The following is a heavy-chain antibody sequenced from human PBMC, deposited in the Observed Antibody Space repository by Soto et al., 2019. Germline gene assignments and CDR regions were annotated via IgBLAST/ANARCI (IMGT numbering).Heavy chain of an antibody. CDR2: VYPGDSET. Sequence: GESLKISCKGSGYSFAGYWIDWVRQMTGKGLEWMGTVYPGDSETRYSPSFQGQVTISADKPVSTAYLQWSSLKASDSAMYYCARRNFWSGQYYFDYWGQGTLVTSPQ. J-gene: IGHJ4*02. CDR1: GYSFAGYW. D-gene: IGHD3-3*01. CDR3: ARRNFWSGQYYFDY. V-gene: IGHV5-51*01.